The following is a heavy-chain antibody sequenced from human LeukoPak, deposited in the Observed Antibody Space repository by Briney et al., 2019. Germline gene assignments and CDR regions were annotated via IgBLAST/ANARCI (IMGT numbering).Heavy chain of an antibody. CDR2: IIPIFGTA. D-gene: IGHD6-13*01. CDR1: GGTFSSYA. J-gene: IGHJ4*02. CDR3: ASEGDPSSTFDY. V-gene: IGHV1-69*06. Sequence: SVKVSCKASGGTFSSYAMSWVRQAPGQGLEWMGGIIPIFGTANYAQKFQGRVTITADKSTSTAYMELSSLRSEDTAVYYCASEGDPSSTFDYWGQGTLVTVSS.